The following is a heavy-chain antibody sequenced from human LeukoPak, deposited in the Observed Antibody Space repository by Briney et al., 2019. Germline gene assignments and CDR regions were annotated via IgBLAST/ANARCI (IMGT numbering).Heavy chain of an antibody. Sequence: GGSLRLSCAASGFTFSDYYMSWIRQAPGKGLEWVSYISSSSSYTNYADSVKGRFTISRDNAKNSLYLQMNSLRAEDTAVYYCARSYDYGDYELTWFDPWGQGTLVTASS. CDR2: ISSSSSYT. CDR3: ARSYDYGDYELTWFDP. V-gene: IGHV3-11*06. J-gene: IGHJ5*02. CDR1: GFTFSDYY. D-gene: IGHD4-17*01.